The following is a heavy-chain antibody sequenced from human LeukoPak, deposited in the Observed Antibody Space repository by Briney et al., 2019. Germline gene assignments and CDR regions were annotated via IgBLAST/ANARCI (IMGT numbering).Heavy chain of an antibody. CDR3: AKAAYDSSGSWYYFDY. D-gene: IGHD3-22*01. CDR2: IHYDARNQ. V-gene: IGHV3-30*02. J-gene: IGHJ4*02. CDR1: GFNFRGYG. Sequence: GGTLRLSCAASGFNFRGYGMHWVRQAPGKGLEWVTFIHYDARNQYYADSVKGRFTISRDNSKNTLYLQMNSLRPEDTAVYYCAKAAYDSSGSWYYFDYWGQGTLVTVSS.